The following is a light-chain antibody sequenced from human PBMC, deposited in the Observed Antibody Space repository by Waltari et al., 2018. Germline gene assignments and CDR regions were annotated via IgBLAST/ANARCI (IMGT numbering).Light chain of an antibody. Sequence: QSALTQPASVSGSPGQSITISCTGTGRDVGSYNYVSWYQHHPGKAPKLMIYDVSKRPSGVSNRFSGSKSGNTASLTISGLQAEDEADYYCSSFMSSSTSYVFGTGTKVTVL. CDR1: GRDVGSYNY. J-gene: IGLJ1*01. V-gene: IGLV2-14*03. CDR2: DVS. CDR3: SSFMSSSTSYV.